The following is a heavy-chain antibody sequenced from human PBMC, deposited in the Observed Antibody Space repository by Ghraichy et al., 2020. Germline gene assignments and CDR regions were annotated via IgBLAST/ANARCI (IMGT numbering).Heavy chain of an antibody. V-gene: IGHV4-34*01. J-gene: IGHJ4*02. D-gene: IGHD4-17*01. CDR2: INHSGST. Sequence: SETLSLTCAVYGGSFSGYYWSWIRQPPGKGLEWIGEINHSGSTNYNPSLKSRVTISVDTSKNQFSLKLSSVTAADTAVYYCARHMTTVTTSFDYWGQGTLVTVSS. CDR3: ARHMTTVTTSFDY. CDR1: GGSFSGYY.